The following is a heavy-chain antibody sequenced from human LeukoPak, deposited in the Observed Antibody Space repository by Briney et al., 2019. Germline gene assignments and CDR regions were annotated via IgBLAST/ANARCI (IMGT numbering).Heavy chain of an antibody. V-gene: IGHV3-30*04. Sequence: GGSLRLSCAASGFIFSSYAMHWVRQAPGKGLEWVAVISYDGSNKYYADSVKGRFTISRDNSKNTLYLQMNSLRVEDTAVYYCAKVAKYYYGSETYYFFEHWGQGTPVTASS. CDR2: ISYDGSNK. CDR3: AKVAKYYYGSETYYFFEH. CDR1: GFIFSSYA. D-gene: IGHD3-10*01. J-gene: IGHJ4*02.